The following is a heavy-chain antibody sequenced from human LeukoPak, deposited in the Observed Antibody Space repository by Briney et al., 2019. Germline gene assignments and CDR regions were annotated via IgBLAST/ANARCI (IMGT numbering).Heavy chain of an antibody. CDR3: ARRGQRYQLLYRAGIQTNACDI. Sequence: PSETLSLTCTVSGGPISSYYWSWIRQPPGKGLEWIGSIYRSGSTHYNASRTSRDILSVNASQNQFFLKQASVTGADTAVYYCARRGQRYQLLYRAGIQTNACDIWGQGTMVSVSS. CDR2: IYRSGST. J-gene: IGHJ3*02. V-gene: IGHV4-59*08. CDR1: GGPISSYY. D-gene: IGHD2-2*02.